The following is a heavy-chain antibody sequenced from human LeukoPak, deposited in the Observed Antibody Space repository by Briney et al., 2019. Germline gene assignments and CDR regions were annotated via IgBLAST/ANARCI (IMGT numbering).Heavy chain of an antibody. D-gene: IGHD3-22*01. V-gene: IGHV1-69-2*01. Sequence: ATVKISCKVSGYTFTDYYMHWVQQAPGKGLEWMGLVDPEDGETIYAEKFQGRVTITADTSTDTAYMELSSLRSEDTAVYYCATVSPYYYDSSGYYYPLDYRGQGTLVTVSS. CDR3: ATVSPYYYDSSGYYYPLDY. J-gene: IGHJ4*02. CDR1: GYTFTDYY. CDR2: VDPEDGET.